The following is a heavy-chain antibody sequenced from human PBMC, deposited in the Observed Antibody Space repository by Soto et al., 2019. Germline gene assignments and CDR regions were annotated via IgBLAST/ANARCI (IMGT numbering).Heavy chain of an antibody. CDR3: ARGGGVGVAGSAAFDM. V-gene: IGHV1-2*02. CDR2: INPATGAA. D-gene: IGHD3-3*01. CDR1: GYPVTAYY. J-gene: IGHJ3*02. Sequence: QLHLVQSGAVVKKPGASVTVSCSASGYPVTAYYMHWVRQAPGRGLEWMGGINPATGAAKYTQTFQGRGTMTRDPSTGTVFMELSGLTSEDPAVFYWARGGGVGVAGSAAFDMWGQGTLVTVSS.